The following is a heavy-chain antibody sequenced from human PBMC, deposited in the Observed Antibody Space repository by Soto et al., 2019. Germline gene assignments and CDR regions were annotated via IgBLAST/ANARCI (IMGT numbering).Heavy chain of an antibody. CDR3: AKATATGGGAFDI. J-gene: IGHJ3*02. Sequence: GGSLRLSCAASGFICSSYDMSWVRQAPGKGLEWVSTILVDGRTFYVDSVKGRFTISRDSSKNTVYLQMNSLTAGDTALYYCAKATATGGGAFDICGQGTMVTVSS. D-gene: IGHD2-8*02. CDR1: GFICSSYD. CDR2: ILVDGRT. V-gene: IGHV3-23*01.